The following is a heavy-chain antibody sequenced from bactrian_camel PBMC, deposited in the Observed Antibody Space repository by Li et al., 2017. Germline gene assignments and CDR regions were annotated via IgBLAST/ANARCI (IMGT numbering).Heavy chain of an antibody. J-gene: IGHJ4*01. CDR2: IDKSGSP. CDR3: AADSYNLQLARSYTY. CDR1: DNVSKYY. Sequence: HVQLVESGGGSVQAGGSLRLACQASDNVSKYYMAWFRQAPGKEREGVAAIDKSGSPTYTYSVMGRFTISKDNVKNTLYLQMDNLKPEDTAMYYCAADSYNLQLARSYTYWGHGTQVTVS. D-gene: IGHD7*01. V-gene: IGHV3S53*01.